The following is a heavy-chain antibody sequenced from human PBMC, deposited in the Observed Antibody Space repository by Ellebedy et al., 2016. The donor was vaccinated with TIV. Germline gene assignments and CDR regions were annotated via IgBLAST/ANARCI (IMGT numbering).Heavy chain of an antibody. D-gene: IGHD3-22*01. V-gene: IGHV4-61*08. CDR1: GASVSSGGYF. Sequence: MPSETLSLTCTVSGASVSSGGYFWSWIRQPPGKGLEWIGYFYHIGNTNYSPSLKSRVTISVDTSKNQFYLRLSSVTAADTAVYFCARGDSSKLESYYFYGLDVWGQGTPVTVSS. J-gene: IGHJ6*02. CDR2: FYHIGNT. CDR3: ARGDSSKLESYYFYGLDV.